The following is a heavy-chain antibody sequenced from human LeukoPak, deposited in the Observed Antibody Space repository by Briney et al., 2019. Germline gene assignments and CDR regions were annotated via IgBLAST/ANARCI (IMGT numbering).Heavy chain of an antibody. CDR3: ARHGTISSESYFDY. Sequence: SSETLSLTCSASGGSVSSYYWSWIRQSPGKGLEWIGYIHNSGRTNYNPSLKSRVTGFVDTSKNQVSLRLSSVTAADTAVYYCARHGTISSESYFDYWGQGALVTVSS. V-gene: IGHV4-59*08. CDR1: GGSVSSYY. D-gene: IGHD1-14*01. J-gene: IGHJ4*02. CDR2: IHNSGRT.